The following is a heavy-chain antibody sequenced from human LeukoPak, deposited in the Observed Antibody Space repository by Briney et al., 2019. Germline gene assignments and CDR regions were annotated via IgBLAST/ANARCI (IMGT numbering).Heavy chain of an antibody. D-gene: IGHD3-10*01. CDR3: ARAPYYYGSGSYYTE. CDR1: GFTFSAYS. Sequence: GGSLRLSCATSGFTFSAYSMIWVRQTPGKGLECLSYITSSSDSIHYADSVKGRFTISRDNAKNSLYLQMNSLRAEDTALYHCARAPYYYGSGSYYTEWGQGTLVTVSS. CDR2: ITSSSDSI. V-gene: IGHV3-48*04. J-gene: IGHJ4*02.